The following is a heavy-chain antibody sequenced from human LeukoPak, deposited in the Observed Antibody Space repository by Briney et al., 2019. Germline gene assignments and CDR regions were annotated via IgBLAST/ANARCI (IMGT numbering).Heavy chain of an antibody. J-gene: IGHJ4*02. V-gene: IGHV3-7*01. CDR1: GFTFSTYW. D-gene: IGHD3-22*01. Sequence: GGSLRLSCAASGFTFSTYWMSWVRQAPGKGLEWVANINQDGSGKYSVDSVKGRFTISRDNAKNSLYLQMNSLRAEDTAVYYCARHVVAVGFDYWGQGTLVTVSS. CDR2: INQDGSGK. CDR3: ARHVVAVGFDY.